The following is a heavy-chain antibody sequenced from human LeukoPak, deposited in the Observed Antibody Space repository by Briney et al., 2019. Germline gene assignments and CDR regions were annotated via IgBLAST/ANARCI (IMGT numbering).Heavy chain of an antibody. V-gene: IGHV3-23*01. Sequence: GGSLRLSCAASGFTFSSYAMSWVRQAPGKGLEWVSAISGSGGSTYYADSVKGRFTISRDNSKNTLYLQMNGLRAEDTAVYYCAKAEDGSGSYGLYYYYGMDVWGQGTTVTVSS. CDR1: GFTFSSYA. CDR2: ISGSGGST. CDR3: AKAEDGSGSYGLYYYYGMDV. J-gene: IGHJ6*02. D-gene: IGHD3-10*01.